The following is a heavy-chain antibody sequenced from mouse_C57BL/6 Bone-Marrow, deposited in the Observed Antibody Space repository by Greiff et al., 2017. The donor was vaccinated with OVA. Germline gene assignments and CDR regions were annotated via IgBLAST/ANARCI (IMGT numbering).Heavy chain of an antibody. J-gene: IGHJ4*01. Sequence: QVQLKQPGAELVKPGASVKVSCKASGYTFTSYWMHWVKQRPGQGLEWIGRIHPSDSDTNYNQKFKGKATLTGDKSSSTAYMQLSSLTSEDSAVYYCAIAIVLYYDYYYYAMDYWGQGTSVTVSS. CDR2: IHPSDSDT. V-gene: IGHV1-74*01. D-gene: IGHD2-4*01. CDR1: GYTFTSYW. CDR3: AIAIVLYYDYYYYAMDY.